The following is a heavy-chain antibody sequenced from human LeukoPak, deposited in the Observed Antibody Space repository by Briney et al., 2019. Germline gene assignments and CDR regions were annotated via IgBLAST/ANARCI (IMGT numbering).Heavy chain of an antibody. Sequence: GGSLRLSCEAAGFTFSSYSMHWVRQAPGKGLEWVAVISFDGGHRYYADSVKGRFTISRDNSKNTLYLQMNSLRPEDTALYYCARPRTIAAAGIFGAFDYWGQGTLVTVSS. V-gene: IGHV3-30-3*01. D-gene: IGHD6-13*01. J-gene: IGHJ4*02. CDR3: ARPRTIAAAGIFGAFDY. CDR1: GFTFSSYS. CDR2: ISFDGGHR.